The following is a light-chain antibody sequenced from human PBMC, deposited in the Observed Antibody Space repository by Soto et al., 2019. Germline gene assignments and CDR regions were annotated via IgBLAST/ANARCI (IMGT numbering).Light chain of an antibody. CDR2: GTE. CDR1: SSNIGDSY. V-gene: IGLV1-51*02. CDR3: GTWDSSRSVWV. J-gene: IGLJ3*02. Sequence: QSVLTQPPSVSAAPGQRVTMSCSGGSSNIGDSYLYWYQHLPGTAPKLLIYGTEKRPSDIPDRFSASKSGTSATLGISGLQPGYEADYYCGTWDSSRSVWVLGGGTKLTVL.